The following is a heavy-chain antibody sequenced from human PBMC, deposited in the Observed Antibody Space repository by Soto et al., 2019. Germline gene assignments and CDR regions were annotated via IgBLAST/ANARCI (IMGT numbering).Heavy chain of an antibody. CDR3: AKYYYDSSGSCDY. J-gene: IGHJ4*02. D-gene: IGHD3-22*01. CDR2: ISGSGGST. Sequence: GGSLRLSCAASGFTFSSYAMRWVRQAPGKGLEWVSAISGSGGSTYYADSVKGRFTISRDNSKNTLYLQMNSLRAEDTAVYYCAKYYYDSSGSCDYWGQGTLVTVSS. CDR1: GFTFSSYA. V-gene: IGHV3-23*01.